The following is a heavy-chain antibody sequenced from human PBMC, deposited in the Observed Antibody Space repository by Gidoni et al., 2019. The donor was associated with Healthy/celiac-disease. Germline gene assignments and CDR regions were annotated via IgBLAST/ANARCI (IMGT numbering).Heavy chain of an antibody. Sequence: QVQLVQSGAAVKKPGASVKVSCKASGYTFTSYSMHWVRQAPGQRLEWMGWINAGNGNTKYSQKFQGRVTITRDTSASTAYMELSSLRSEDTAVYYCARGRIVVVPAASNWFDPWGQGTLVTVSS. D-gene: IGHD2-2*01. J-gene: IGHJ5*02. CDR3: ARGRIVVVPAASNWFDP. CDR1: GYTFTSYS. V-gene: IGHV1-3*01. CDR2: INAGNGNT.